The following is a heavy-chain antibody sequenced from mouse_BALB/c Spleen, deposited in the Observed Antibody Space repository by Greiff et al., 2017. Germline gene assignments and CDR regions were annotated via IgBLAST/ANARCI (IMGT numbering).Heavy chain of an antibody. Sequence: VKLMESGAELVRPGSSVKISCKASGYAFSSYWMNWVKQRPGQGLEWIGQIYPGDGDTNYNGKFKGKATLTADKSSSTAYMQLSSLTSEDSAVYFCARHHGSSPYAMDYWGQGTSVTVSS. CDR1: GYAFSSYW. V-gene: IGHV1-80*01. J-gene: IGHJ4*01. CDR3: ARHHGSSPYAMDY. CDR2: IYPGDGDT. D-gene: IGHD1-1*01.